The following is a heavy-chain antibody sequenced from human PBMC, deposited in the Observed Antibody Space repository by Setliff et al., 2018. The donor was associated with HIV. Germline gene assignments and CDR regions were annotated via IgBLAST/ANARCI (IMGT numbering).Heavy chain of an antibody. V-gene: IGHV4-4*02. CDR2: IYHSGSA. CDR3: ARVRLRVPPSIFDY. Sequence: SETLSLTCAVSGGSISSSNWWSWVRQPPGKGLEWIGEIYHSGSANYNPSLKSRVIISIDKSKNKFSLKVSSVTAADTAVYYCARVRLRVPPSIFDYWGQGALVTVSS. CDR1: GGSISSSNW. D-gene: IGHD2-2*01. J-gene: IGHJ4*02.